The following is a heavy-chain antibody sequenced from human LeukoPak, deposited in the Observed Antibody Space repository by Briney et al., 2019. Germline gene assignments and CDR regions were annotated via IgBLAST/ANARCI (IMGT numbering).Heavy chain of an antibody. CDR3: ARNDRGRPADY. V-gene: IGHV4-39*01. CDR2: MHYSRTT. Sequence: SETLSLTCNVSGGSISNSPYYWGWIRQPPGKGLEWIGSMHYSRTTYHNPSLRTRVTISVDTSKNQFSLRLISVTAADTAVYYCARNDRGRPADYWGQGTLVTVSS. D-gene: IGHD1-26*01. J-gene: IGHJ4*02. CDR1: GGSISNSPYY.